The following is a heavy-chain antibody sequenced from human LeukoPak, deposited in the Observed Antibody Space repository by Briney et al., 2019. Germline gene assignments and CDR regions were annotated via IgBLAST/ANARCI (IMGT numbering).Heavy chain of an antibody. V-gene: IGHV4-30-4*01. Sequence: SQTLSLTCTVSGGSIITGDYYWSWIRQPPGKGLEWIGYIYYTGSTYYNPSLKSRLTISLDTSKSQFSLKLTSMTAADTAVYYCARVYDSSGYSQRDASDIRGQGTMVTVPS. D-gene: IGHD3-22*01. CDR3: ARVYDSSGYSQRDASDI. CDR1: GGSIITGDYY. J-gene: IGHJ3*02. CDR2: IYYTGST.